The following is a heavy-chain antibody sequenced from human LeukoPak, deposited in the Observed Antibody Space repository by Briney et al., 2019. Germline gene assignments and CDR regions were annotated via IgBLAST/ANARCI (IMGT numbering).Heavy chain of an antibody. V-gene: IGHV3-23*01. CDR3: ARVGGSGFYYYYYMDV. Sequence: PGGPLRLSCAASGFTFSSYAMSWVRQAPGKGLEWVSAISGSGGSTYYADSVKGRFTISRGNSKNTLYLQMNSLRAEDTAVYYCARVGGSGFYYYYYMDVWGKGTTVTVSS. CDR1: GFTFSSYA. J-gene: IGHJ6*03. CDR2: ISGSGGST. D-gene: IGHD3-10*01.